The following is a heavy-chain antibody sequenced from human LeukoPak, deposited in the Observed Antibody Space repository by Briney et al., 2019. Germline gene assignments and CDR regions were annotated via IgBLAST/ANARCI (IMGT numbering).Heavy chain of an antibody. V-gene: IGHV4-34*01. Sequence: SETLSLTCAVYGASFSGYYWSWIRQPPGKGLEWIGEINHSGSTNYNPSLKSRVTISVDTSKNQFSLKLSSVTAADTAVYYCARLYYDYVWGSYRTTSKFDYWGQGTLVTVSS. CDR2: INHSGST. J-gene: IGHJ4*02. CDR1: GASFSGYY. D-gene: IGHD3-16*02. CDR3: ARLYYDYVWGSYRTTSKFDY.